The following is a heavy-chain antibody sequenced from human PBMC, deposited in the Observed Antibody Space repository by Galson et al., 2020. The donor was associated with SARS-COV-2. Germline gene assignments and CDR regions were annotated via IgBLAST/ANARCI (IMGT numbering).Heavy chain of an antibody. D-gene: IGHD5-12*01. V-gene: IGHV3-23*01. Sequence: GGSLRLSCAASGFTFSNFAMNWVRQAPRKGLEWVSGISSSGGSTYYADPVKSRFTISRDNSKSTLYLQMNSLRADDTAVYYWEQGRIVATSDVYYHGMDVWGQGTTVTVSS. CDR3: EQGRIVATSDVYYHGMDV. CDR1: GFTFSNFA. CDR2: ISSSGGST. J-gene: IGHJ6*02.